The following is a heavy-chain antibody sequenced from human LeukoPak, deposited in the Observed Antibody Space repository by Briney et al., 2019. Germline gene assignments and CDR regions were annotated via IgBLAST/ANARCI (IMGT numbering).Heavy chain of an antibody. V-gene: IGHV4-39*01. CDR3: ARQGGPPYGDYVDY. CDR2: IYYSGST. Sequence: SETLSLTCTVSGGSISSSSYYWGWIRQPPGKGLEWIGSIYYSGSTYYNPSLKSRVTISVDTSKNQFSLKLSSVTAADTAVYYCARQGGPPYGDYVDYWGQGTLVTVSS. D-gene: IGHD4-17*01. J-gene: IGHJ4*02. CDR1: GGSISSSSYY.